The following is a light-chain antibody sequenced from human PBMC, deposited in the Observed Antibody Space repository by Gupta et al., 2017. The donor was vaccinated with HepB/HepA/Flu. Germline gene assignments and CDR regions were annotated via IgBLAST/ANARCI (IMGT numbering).Light chain of an antibody. Sequence: EIVLTQSPATLSLSPGERATLSCGASQSVSRSYLAWYQQKPGLAPRLLIYEASSRATGIPDRLSGSGSGTDFTLTISRLEPEDFAVYYCQQYSNSPLTFGGGTKVEIK. J-gene: IGKJ4*01. CDR3: QQYSNSPLT. CDR1: QSVSRSY. CDR2: EAS. V-gene: IGKV3D-20*01.